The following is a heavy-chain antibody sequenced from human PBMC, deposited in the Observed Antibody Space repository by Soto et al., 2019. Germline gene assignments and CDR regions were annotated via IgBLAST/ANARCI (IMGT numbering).Heavy chain of an antibody. Sequence: QVQLVQSGAEVKKPGASVKVSCKTSGYTFTGYYIYWVRQAPGQGLEWMGWINPHSGGTDSSQKFQGRVTMTRDTSISTAYMELSRLRSDDTAVYSCAGTSCSSTTCPTTYWGQGTLVTVSS. J-gene: IGHJ4*02. CDR3: AGTSCSSTTCPTTY. CDR2: INPHSGGT. CDR1: GYTFTGYY. V-gene: IGHV1-2*02. D-gene: IGHD2-2*01.